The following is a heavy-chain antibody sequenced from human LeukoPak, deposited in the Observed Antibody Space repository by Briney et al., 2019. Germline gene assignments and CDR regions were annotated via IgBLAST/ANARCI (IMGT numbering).Heavy chain of an antibody. J-gene: IGHJ4*02. CDR1: GGSFSGYY. D-gene: IGHD5-18*01. CDR2: INHSGST. Sequence: PSETLSLTCAVYGGSFSGYYWSWIRQPPGKGLEWIGEINHSGSTNYNPSLKSRVTISVDTSKNQFSLKLSSVTAADTAVYYCARIADTAMVDFDYWGQGTLVTVSS. CDR3: ARIADTAMVDFDY. V-gene: IGHV4-34*01.